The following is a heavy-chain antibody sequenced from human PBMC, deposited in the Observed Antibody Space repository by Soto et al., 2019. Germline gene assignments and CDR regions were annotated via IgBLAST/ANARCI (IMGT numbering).Heavy chain of an antibody. D-gene: IGHD5-18*01. CDR2: ISHDGSNT. CDR3: AKVRKIRLWLHYFDF. J-gene: IGHJ4*02. V-gene: IGHV3-30*18. Sequence: GGSLRLSCAASGLTFSKYGMPWVHQSPGKGLEWLASISHDGSNTYYADSVKGRFTISRDNSKNTLYLQMNSLRAEDTAVFYCAKVRKIRLWLHYFDFRGPGTLVT. CDR1: GLTFSKYG.